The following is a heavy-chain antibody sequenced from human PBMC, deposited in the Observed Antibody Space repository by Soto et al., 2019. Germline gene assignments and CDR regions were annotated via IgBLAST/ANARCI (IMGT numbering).Heavy chain of an antibody. CDR2: INCDNGKT. Sequence: QVQLVQSGAEVKKPGASVKVSCKAYGYIFTDYVIHWVRQAPGQRLEWMGYINCDNGKTKNSQKFQDRVTITRDTSASAAYMELTSLTSEDTAVYYCAREFPSLSSTWREYFHHWGQGTLVTVSS. D-gene: IGHD6-13*01. J-gene: IGHJ1*01. CDR3: AREFPSLSSTWREYFHH. V-gene: IGHV1-3*01. CDR1: GYIFTDYV.